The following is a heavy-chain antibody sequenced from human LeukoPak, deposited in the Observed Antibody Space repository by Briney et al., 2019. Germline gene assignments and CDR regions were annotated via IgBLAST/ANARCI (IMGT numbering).Heavy chain of an antibody. Sequence: GGSLRLSCAASGFTFSSYAMRWVRQAPGKGLEWVSGISDSGGATYYAASVKGRFTISRDNSKNTLYVQMNSLRAEDTAVYYCAKAIGSSGGYFDYWGQGTLVTVSS. CDR3: AKAIGSSGGYFDY. CDR1: GFTFSSYA. J-gene: IGHJ4*02. V-gene: IGHV3-23*01. D-gene: IGHD3-10*01. CDR2: ISDSGGAT.